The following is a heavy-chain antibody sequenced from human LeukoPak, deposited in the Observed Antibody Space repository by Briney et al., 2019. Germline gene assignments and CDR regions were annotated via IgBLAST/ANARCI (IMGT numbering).Heavy chain of an antibody. V-gene: IGHV3-33*08. D-gene: IGHD5-18*01. J-gene: IGHJ4*02. Sequence: GGSLRLSCAASGFTFSSYSMNWVRQAPGKGLEWVAVIWYDGSNKYYADSVKGRFTISRDNSKNTLYLQMNSLRAEDTAVYYCARGDTAMVLDYWGQRTLVTVSS. CDR3: ARGDTAMVLDY. CDR2: IWYDGSNK. CDR1: GFTFSSYS.